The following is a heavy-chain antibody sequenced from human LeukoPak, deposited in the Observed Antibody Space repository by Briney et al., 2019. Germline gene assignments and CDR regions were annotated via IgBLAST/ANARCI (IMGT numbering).Heavy chain of an antibody. J-gene: IGHJ3*01. Sequence: GESLKISCQGSGYSFTSYWIGWVRQMPGKGLEWMGIIYPGDSDTRYSPSFQGQVTVSVDNSINTAYLQWSSLKASDTAIYYCARRVGANDAFDFWGQGTMVNVFS. CDR3: ARRVGANDAFDF. CDR1: GYSFTSYW. CDR2: IYPGDSDT. D-gene: IGHD1-26*01. V-gene: IGHV5-51*01.